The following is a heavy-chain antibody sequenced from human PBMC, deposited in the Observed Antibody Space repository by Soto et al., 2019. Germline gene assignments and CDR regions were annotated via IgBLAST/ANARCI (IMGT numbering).Heavy chain of an antibody. J-gene: IGHJ2*01. CDR2: IIPILGIA. CDR1: GGTFSSYT. CDR3: AHSLYHYDNSGHYTYWYFDL. Sequence: SVKVSCKASGGTFSSYTISWVRQAPGQGLEWMGRIIPILGIANYAQKFQGRVTITADKSTSTAYMELSSLRSEDTAVYYCAHSLYHYDNSGHYTYWYFDLWGRGTLVTVSS. V-gene: IGHV1-69*02. D-gene: IGHD3-22*01.